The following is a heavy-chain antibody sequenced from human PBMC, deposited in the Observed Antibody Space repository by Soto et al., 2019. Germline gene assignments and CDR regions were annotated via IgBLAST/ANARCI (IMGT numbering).Heavy chain of an antibody. CDR2: IIPIFGTA. CDR1: GGTFSSYA. V-gene: IGHV1-69*13. J-gene: IGHJ4*02. CDR3: ARAASSRRNNRRVFDY. D-gene: IGHD6-13*01. Sequence: ASVKVSCKASGGTFSSYAISWVRQAPGQGLEWMGGIIPIFGTANYAQKFQGRVTITADESTSTAYMELGSLRSEDTAVYYCARAASSRRNNRRVFDYWGQGTLVTVSS.